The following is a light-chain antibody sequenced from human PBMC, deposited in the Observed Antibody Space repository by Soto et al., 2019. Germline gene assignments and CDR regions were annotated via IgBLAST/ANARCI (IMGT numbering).Light chain of an antibody. Sequence: EIVLTQSPATLSLSPGERATLSCRATENLRTFLAWYQQKAGQAPRLLIYDASNRATGIPDRFSGSGSGTDFTLTSSNLEPEVSAVYYCHQRSIWPLTFGGGTKVDIK. CDR1: ENLRTF. CDR3: HQRSIWPLT. V-gene: IGKV3-11*01. CDR2: DAS. J-gene: IGKJ4*01.